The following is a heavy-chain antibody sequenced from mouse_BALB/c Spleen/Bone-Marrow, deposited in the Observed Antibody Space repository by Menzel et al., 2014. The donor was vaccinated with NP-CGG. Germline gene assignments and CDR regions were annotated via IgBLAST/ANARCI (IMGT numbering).Heavy chain of an antibody. V-gene: IGHV1-84*02. J-gene: IGHJ4*01. CDR3: ANLGRYAMDY. D-gene: IGHD3-1*01. CDR2: IYPGSGST. Sequence: VQLQQSGPELVKPGASVKMSCKASGYTFTDYVINWVRQRTGQGLEWIGEIYPGSGSTHHNEKFKGKATLTVDTSSSTAYMQLSSLTSEDTAVYFCANLGRYAMDYWGQGTSVTVSS. CDR1: GYTFTDYV.